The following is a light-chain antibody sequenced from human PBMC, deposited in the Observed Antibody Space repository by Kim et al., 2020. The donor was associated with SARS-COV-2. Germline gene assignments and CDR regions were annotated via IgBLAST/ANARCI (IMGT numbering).Light chain of an antibody. Sequence: GDRVTITCQASQGISTWLAWYQQKPGKAPKLLIDDASSLESGVPSRFSGSGSGTEFTLTISSLQPDDFATYYCQQYHSSSPTFGQGTKVDIK. CDR1: QGISTW. V-gene: IGKV1-5*01. CDR3: QQYHSSSPT. J-gene: IGKJ1*01. CDR2: DAS.